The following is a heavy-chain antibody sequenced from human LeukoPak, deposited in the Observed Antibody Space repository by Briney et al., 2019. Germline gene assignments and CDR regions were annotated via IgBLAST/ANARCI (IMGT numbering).Heavy chain of an antibody. V-gene: IGHV3-33*01. CDR1: GFNFGIYG. CDR3: ARGESGFDY. Sequence: GGSLRLSCTASGFNFGIYGMHWVRQAPGKGLEWVAVMWDDGTNEYYVESVKGRFTISRDNGKRTLYLQMNSLRAEDTAVYYCARGESGFDYWGQGTLVTVSS. J-gene: IGHJ4*02. D-gene: IGHD3-10*01. CDR2: MWDDGTNE.